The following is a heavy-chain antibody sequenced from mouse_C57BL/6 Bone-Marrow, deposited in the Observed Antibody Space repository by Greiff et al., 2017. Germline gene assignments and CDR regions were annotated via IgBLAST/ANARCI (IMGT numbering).Heavy chain of an antibody. CDR3: ARPAYYSNYVNYYAMDY. D-gene: IGHD2-5*01. CDR1: GYTFTSYW. Sequence: QVQLQQPGTELVKPGASVKLSCKASGYTFTSYWMHWVKQWPGQGLEWIGNINPSNGGTNYNEKFKSKATLTVDNSSSTAYMQLSRLTSEDSAVYYCARPAYYSNYVNYYAMDYWGQGTSVTVSS. J-gene: IGHJ4*01. CDR2: INPSNGGT. V-gene: IGHV1-53*01.